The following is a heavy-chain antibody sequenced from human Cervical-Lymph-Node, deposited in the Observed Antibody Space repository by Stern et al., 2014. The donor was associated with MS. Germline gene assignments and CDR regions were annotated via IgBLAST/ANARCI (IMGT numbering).Heavy chain of an antibody. Sequence: QLQLQESGPGLVEPSQTLSLTCKVSGALIRSGGFHWNWIRQRPGEGPEWIGYISKDGATYYTPSLRSRISIALDTSDNQFSLTLKSVTAADTAMYYCARGTEWLLDYFDYWGQGTQVTVSS. CDR3: ARGTEWLLDYFDY. D-gene: IGHD3-3*01. J-gene: IGHJ4*02. CDR2: ISKDGAT. V-gene: IGHV4-31*03. CDR1: GALIRSGGFH.